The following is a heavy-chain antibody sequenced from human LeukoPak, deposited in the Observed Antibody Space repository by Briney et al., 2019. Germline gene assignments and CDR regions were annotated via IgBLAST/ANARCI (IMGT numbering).Heavy chain of an antibody. CDR3: ARGDSGYDYGFDN. Sequence: TVKVSCKASGGTFSSHAISWVRQAPGQGLEWVGGIIPIFGTTNYAQKFQGRVMITTDESTSTGYMELRSLRSDDTAVYYCARGDSGYDYGFDNWGQGTLVTVSS. D-gene: IGHD5-12*01. CDR2: IIPIFGTT. V-gene: IGHV1-69*05. CDR1: GGTFSSHA. J-gene: IGHJ4*02.